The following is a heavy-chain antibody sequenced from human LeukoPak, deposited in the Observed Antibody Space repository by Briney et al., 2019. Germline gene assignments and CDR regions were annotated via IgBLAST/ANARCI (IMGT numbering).Heavy chain of an antibody. V-gene: IGHV4-59*01. Sequence: SETLSLTCTVSGGSISSYYWSWIRQPPGKGLEWIGYIYYSGSTNYNPSLKSRVTISVDTSKNQFSLKLSSVTAADTAVYYCARVGFSSSWYGGYYYYGMDVWGQGTTVTVSS. CDR1: GGSISSYY. J-gene: IGHJ6*02. CDR2: IYYSGST. D-gene: IGHD6-13*01. CDR3: ARVGFSSSWYGGYYYYGMDV.